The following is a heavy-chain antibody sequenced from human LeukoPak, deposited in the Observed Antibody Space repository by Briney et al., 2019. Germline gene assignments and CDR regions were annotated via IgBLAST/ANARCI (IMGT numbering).Heavy chain of an antibody. CDR2: IDPDTGDT. CDR3: ARAGHNSDSGGYDF. V-gene: IGHV1-2*02. J-gene: IGHJ4*02. CDR1: GYTFIGHY. Sequence: ASVKVSCKPSGYTFIGHYLHWVRQAPGQGLESMGWIDPDTGDTNYPQKFQGRLTMTRDTSSSTAYMELNRLRSDDTAVYYCARAGHNSDSGGYDFWGLGTLVTVSS. D-gene: IGHD3-22*01.